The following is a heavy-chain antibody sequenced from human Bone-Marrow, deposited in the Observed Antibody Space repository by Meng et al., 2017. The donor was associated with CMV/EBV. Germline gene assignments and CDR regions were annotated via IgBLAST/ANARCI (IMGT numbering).Heavy chain of an antibody. CDR2: INPNSGGT. CDR1: RYTFTGYY. J-gene: IGHJ5*02. D-gene: IGHD4-23*01. Sequence: VQLVQSGAECKKPGALVKVSCTASRYTFTGYYMHWVRQAPGQGLEWMGWINPNSGGTNYAQKFQGRVTMTRDTSISTAYMELSRLRSDDTAVYYCARASTTVVTPSWFDPWGQGTLVTVSS. V-gene: IGHV1-2*02. CDR3: ARASTTVVTPSWFDP.